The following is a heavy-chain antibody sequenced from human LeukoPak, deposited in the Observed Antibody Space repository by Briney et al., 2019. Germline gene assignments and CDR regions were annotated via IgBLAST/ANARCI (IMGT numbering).Heavy chain of an antibody. J-gene: IGHJ4*02. D-gene: IGHD1-1*01. Sequence: SGGSLRLSCAASGFTFSDSYMTWIRQAPGKGLEWVSYISNSGNTIYYADSVKGRFTISRDNAKNSLFLQMNSLRAEDTAVYYCARSSRWPRTDLDYWGQGTLVTVSS. CDR2: ISNSGNTI. CDR1: GFTFSDSY. V-gene: IGHV3-11*04. CDR3: ARSSRWPRTDLDY.